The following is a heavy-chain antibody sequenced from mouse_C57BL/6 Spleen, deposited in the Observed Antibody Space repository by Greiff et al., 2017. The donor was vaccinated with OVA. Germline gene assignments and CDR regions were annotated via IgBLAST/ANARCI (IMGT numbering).Heavy chain of an antibody. D-gene: IGHD4-1*01. CDR1: GYTFTSYW. CDR3: ARLGLGPDY. J-gene: IGHJ2*01. CDR2: IYPSDSET. V-gene: IGHV1-61*01. Sequence: QVQLQQPGAELVRPGSSVKLSCKASGYTFTSYWMDWVKQRPGQGLEWIGNIYPSDSETHYNQKFKDKATLTVDKSSSTAYMQLSSLTSEDSAVYYCARLGLGPDYWGQGTTLTVSS.